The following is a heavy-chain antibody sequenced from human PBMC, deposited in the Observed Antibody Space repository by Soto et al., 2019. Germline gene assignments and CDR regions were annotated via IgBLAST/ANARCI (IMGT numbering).Heavy chain of an antibody. CDR1: GFTFSSYA. V-gene: IGHV3-23*01. D-gene: IGHD3-9*01. CDR2: ISGSGGST. CDR3: AKRPHGLVINVDYYYGMDV. J-gene: IGHJ6*02. Sequence: PGGSLRLSCAASGFTFSSYAMSWVRQAPGKGLEWVSAISGSGGSTYYADSVKGRFTISRDNSKNTLYLQMNSLRAEDTAVYYCAKRPHGLVINVDYYYGMDVWGQGTTVTVSS.